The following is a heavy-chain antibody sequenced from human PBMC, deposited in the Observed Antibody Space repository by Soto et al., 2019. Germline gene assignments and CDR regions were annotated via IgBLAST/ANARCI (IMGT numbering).Heavy chain of an antibody. CDR3: ARDTDYGDQLLFDY. CDR2: IWYDGSNK. CDR1: GFTFSSYG. D-gene: IGHD4-17*01. J-gene: IGHJ4*02. V-gene: IGHV3-33*01. Sequence: GGSLRLSCAASGFTFSSYGMHWVRQAPGKGLEWVAVIWYDGSNKYYADSVKGRFTISRDNSKNTLYLQMNSLRAEDTAVYYCARDTDYGDQLLFDYWGQGTLVTVSS.